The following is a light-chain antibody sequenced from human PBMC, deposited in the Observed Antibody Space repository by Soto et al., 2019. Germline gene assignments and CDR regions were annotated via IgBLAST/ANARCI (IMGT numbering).Light chain of an antibody. CDR3: QQYNNWPPWS. J-gene: IGKJ1*01. CDR1: QSVRSN. V-gene: IGKV3-15*01. Sequence: DIVMTQSPATLSVSPGERATLSCRASQSVRSNLAWYQQEPGQAPRLLIYGASTRATGIPARFSGSGSGTEFTLTISSLQSEDFGVYYCQQYNNWPPWSFGQGTKVDTK. CDR2: GAS.